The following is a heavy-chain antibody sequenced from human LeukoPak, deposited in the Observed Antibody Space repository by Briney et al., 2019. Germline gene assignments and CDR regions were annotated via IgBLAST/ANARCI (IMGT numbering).Heavy chain of an antibody. CDR2: IWYDGTNK. J-gene: IGHJ4*02. CDR1: GFTFSTYG. Sequence: GRALRVSCVESGFTFSTYGMHWVGQAPGRGLEWVAVIWYDGTNKYYADSVNGRFPISRDNSKNTLYVQMNSLRVEDTAVYYCARALMLGDGYNHLYFDYWGQSTLVTVSS. D-gene: IGHD5-24*01. V-gene: IGHV3-33*01. CDR3: ARALMLGDGYNHLYFDY.